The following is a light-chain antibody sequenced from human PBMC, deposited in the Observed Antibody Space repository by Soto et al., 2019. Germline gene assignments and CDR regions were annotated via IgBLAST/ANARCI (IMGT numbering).Light chain of an antibody. CDR3: QQYYSIPYT. CDR1: QSVFHNSNSKNY. Sequence: DIVMTQSPDSLAVSLGEGATINCESSQSVFHNSNSKNYVAWYQQKPGQPPKLLIYWASTRESGVPDRFSGSGSGTHLTLTISSLQAADVAVYYCQQYYSIPYTFGQGTKLEI. V-gene: IGKV4-1*01. J-gene: IGKJ2*01. CDR2: WAS.